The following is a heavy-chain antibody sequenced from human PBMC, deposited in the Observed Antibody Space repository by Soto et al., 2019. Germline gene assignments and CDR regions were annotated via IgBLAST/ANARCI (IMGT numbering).Heavy chain of an antibody. CDR2: ITGSGDTT. Sequence: GGSLRLLSSASRFTFSTYARSCVRQAPGKGREWVSAITGSGDTTYYADSVKGRFTTSRVNSKNTLYLQINSLRAEDTAIFYCAKETFLNWFDHWGQGTQVTVSS. CDR1: RFTFSTYA. CDR3: AKETFLNWFDH. V-gene: IGHV3-23*01. J-gene: IGHJ5*02.